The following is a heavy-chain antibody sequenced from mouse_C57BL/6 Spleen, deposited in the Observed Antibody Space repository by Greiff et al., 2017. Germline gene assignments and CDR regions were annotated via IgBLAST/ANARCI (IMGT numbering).Heavy chain of an antibody. J-gene: IGHJ2*01. D-gene: IGHD1-1*01. CDR1: GYAFTNYL. CDR3: AREGPYGSLDF. V-gene: IGHV1-54*01. Sequence: QVQLQQSGAELVRPGTSVKVSCKASGYAFTNYLIEWVKQRPGQGLEWIGVINPGSGGTNYNEKFKGKATLTADKSSSTAYMQLSSLTSEDSAVYFWAREGPYGSLDFWGQGTTLTVSS. CDR2: INPGSGGT.